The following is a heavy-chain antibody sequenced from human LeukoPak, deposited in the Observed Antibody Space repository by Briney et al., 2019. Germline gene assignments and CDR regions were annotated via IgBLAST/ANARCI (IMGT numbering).Heavy chain of an antibody. CDR3: AREKTACGGDCYDS. V-gene: IGHV3-48*03. D-gene: IGHD2-21*01. Sequence: GGSLRLSCAASGFTFSSYEMDWVRQAPGKGLEWVSYISSSGTPIHYADSVKGRFTISRDNAKNSLFLQMNSLRAEDTAVYYCAREKTACGGDCYDSWGQGTLVTVSS. J-gene: IGHJ4*02. CDR2: ISSSGTPI. CDR1: GFTFSSYE.